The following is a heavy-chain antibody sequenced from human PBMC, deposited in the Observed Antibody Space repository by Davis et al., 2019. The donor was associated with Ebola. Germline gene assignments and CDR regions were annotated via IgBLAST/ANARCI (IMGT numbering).Heavy chain of an antibody. CDR2: VIPILGTA. CDR3: TRGKWFDP. J-gene: IGHJ5*02. Sequence: SVKVSCKASGGTFSNYTFHWVRQAPGQGLEWMGRVIPILGTADYAQRFQGRVTITADTSTHTAYMELSRLRADDTAMYYCTRGKWFDPWGQGTLVAVSS. CDR1: GGTFSNYT. V-gene: IGHV1-69*08.